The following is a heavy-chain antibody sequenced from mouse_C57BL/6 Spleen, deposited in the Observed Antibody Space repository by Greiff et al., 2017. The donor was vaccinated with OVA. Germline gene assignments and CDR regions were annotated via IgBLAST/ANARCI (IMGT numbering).Heavy chain of an antibody. CDR3: ASPLTTAVARGWYFDV. J-gene: IGHJ1*03. V-gene: IGHV3-6*01. Sequence: EVKLMESGPGLVKPSQSLSLTCSVTGYSITSGYYWNWIRQFPGNKLEWMGYISYDGSNNYNPSLKNRISITRDTSKNQFFLKLNSVTTEDTATYYCASPLTTAVARGWYFDVWGTGTTVTVSS. D-gene: IGHD1-1*01. CDR1: GYSITSGYY. CDR2: ISYDGSN.